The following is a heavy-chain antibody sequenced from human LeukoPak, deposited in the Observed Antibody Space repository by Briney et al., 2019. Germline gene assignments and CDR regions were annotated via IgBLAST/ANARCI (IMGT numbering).Heavy chain of an antibody. CDR2: ISSSGSTK. V-gene: IGHV3-48*03. D-gene: IGHD6-25*01. J-gene: IGHJ4*02. CDR1: GFTFSSYE. CDR3: ARGRAAVQLLWYFDY. Sequence: GGSLRLSRAASGFTFSSYEMNWVRQAPGKGLEWVSSISSSGSTKYYADSVKGRFTISRDNAKNSLYLQMNSLRADDTAVYYCARGRAAVQLLWYFDYWGQGTLVTVSS.